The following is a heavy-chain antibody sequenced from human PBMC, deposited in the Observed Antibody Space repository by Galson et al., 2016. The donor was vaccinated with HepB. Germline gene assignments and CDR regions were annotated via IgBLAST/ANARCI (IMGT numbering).Heavy chain of an antibody. D-gene: IGHD2-8*01. V-gene: IGHV5-51*01. J-gene: IGHJ3*02. Sequence: QSGAEVKKPGDSLKISCYGSGYSFTTYWIGWVRQMPGKGLEWMGIIYPGNSDTRYSPSFQGQVTISADKSSSTAFLQWSSLKPSDTAMYYCTRPGYCFDGACYRDVFDMWGQGTMVTVSS. CDR3: TRPGYCFDGACYRDVFDM. CDR1: GYSFTTYW. CDR2: IYPGNSDT.